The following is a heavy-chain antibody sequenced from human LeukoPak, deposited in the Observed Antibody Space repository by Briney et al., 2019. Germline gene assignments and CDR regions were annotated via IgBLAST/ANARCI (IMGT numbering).Heavy chain of an antibody. Sequence: GRSLRLSCAASGFTFDDYAMHWVRQAPGKGLEWVSGISWNSGSTGYADSVKGRFTISRDNAKNSLYLQMNSLRAEDTALYYCAKDGSTYYDFWSGYPGYWGQGTLVTVSS. V-gene: IGHV3-9*01. CDR1: GFTFDDYA. J-gene: IGHJ4*02. D-gene: IGHD3-3*01. CDR3: AKDGSTYYDFWSGYPGY. CDR2: ISWNSGST.